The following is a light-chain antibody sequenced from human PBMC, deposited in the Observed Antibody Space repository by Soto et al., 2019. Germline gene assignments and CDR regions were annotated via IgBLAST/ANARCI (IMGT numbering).Light chain of an antibody. Sequence: DIQMTQSPSSLSASVGDRVNITCRASQDISVYLAWYQQKPGKVPKLLIYSASTLQSGVPSRFSGSGSGTDFTLTISSLQPEDVATYYCQKFNTAPLTFGQGTRREIQ. CDR2: SAS. V-gene: IGKV1-27*01. CDR3: QKFNTAPLT. J-gene: IGKJ5*01. CDR1: QDISVY.